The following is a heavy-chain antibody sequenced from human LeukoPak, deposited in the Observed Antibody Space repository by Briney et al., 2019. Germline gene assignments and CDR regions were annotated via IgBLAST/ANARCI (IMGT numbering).Heavy chain of an antibody. CDR1: GGSISSGDYY. CDR2: IYYSGST. J-gene: IGHJ5*02. CDR3: ARGPPATVTRPNRGYNWFDP. Sequence: SQTLSLTCTVSGGSISSGDYYWSWIRQPPGKGLEWIGYIYYSGSTYYNPSLKSRVTISVDTSKNQFSLKLSSVTAADTAVYYCARGPPATVTRPNRGYNWFDPWGQGNLVTVSS. V-gene: IGHV4-30-4*08. D-gene: IGHD4-11*01.